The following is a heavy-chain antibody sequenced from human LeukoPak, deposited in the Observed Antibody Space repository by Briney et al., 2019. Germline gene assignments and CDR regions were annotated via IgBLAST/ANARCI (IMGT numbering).Heavy chain of an antibody. CDR3: AKAPVTTCRGAYCYPFDY. CDR2: ISGSGGST. Sequence: GGSLRLSCAASGFTFSSYAMSWVRQAPGKWLEWVSAISGSGGSTYYADSVKGRFTISRDNSKNTLYLQMNRLRPEDAAVYYCAKAPVTTCRGAYCYPFDYWGQGTLVTVSS. J-gene: IGHJ4*02. V-gene: IGHV3-23*01. CDR1: GFTFSSYA. D-gene: IGHD2-21*01.